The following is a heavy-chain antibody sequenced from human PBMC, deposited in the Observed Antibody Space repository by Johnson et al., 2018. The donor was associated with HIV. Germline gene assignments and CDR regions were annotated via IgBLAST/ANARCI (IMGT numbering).Heavy chain of an antibody. J-gene: IGHJ3*02. D-gene: IGHD2-15*01. Sequence: MLLVESGGGVVRPGGSLRLSCAASGFTFSSSWMHWVCQAPEKGLEWVADIKCAGSEKYYVDSVKGRLTISRDNAKNSLYLQMNSLRAEDTAVYYCAREGIYCTGGRCYVAAFDIWGQGTMVTVSS. CDR3: AREGIYCTGGRCYVAAFDI. CDR2: IKCAGSEK. V-gene: IGHV3-52*01. CDR1: GFTFSSSW.